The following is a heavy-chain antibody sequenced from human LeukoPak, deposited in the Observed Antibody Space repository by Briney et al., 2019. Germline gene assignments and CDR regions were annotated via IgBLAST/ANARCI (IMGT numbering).Heavy chain of an antibody. CDR3: AGFGVVIGFDP. D-gene: IGHD3-3*01. Sequence: SETLSLTCTVSGGSISSYYWSWIRQPSGKGLEWIGYIYYSGSTNYNPSLKSRVTISVDTSKNQFSLKLSSVTAADTAVYYCAGFGVVIGFDPWGQGTLVTVSS. CDR2: IYYSGST. V-gene: IGHV4-59*08. CDR1: GGSISSYY. J-gene: IGHJ5*02.